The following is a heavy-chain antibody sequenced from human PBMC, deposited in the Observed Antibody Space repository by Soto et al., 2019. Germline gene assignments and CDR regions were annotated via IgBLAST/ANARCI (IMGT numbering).Heavy chain of an antibody. CDR2: IHHSGSI. J-gene: IGHJ6*02. CDR1: GDSMSSDYYH. D-gene: IGHD2-21*02. Sequence: SQTLSLTCTVSGDSMSSDYYHWTWIRQSPGKGLEWIGYIHHSGSILYNPSLKSRVTISVDTSKNQFSLHLTSVTAADTAVYFCAREDDGGDSLDVWGQGNTVTVSS. V-gene: IGHV4-30-4*08. CDR3: AREDDGGDSLDV.